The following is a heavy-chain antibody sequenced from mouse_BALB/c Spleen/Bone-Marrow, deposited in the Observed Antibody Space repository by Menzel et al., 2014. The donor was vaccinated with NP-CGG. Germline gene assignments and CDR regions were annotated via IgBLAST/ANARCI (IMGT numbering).Heavy chain of an antibody. D-gene: IGHD2-14*01. V-gene: IGHV1-9*01. CDR1: GYTFSSYW. Sequence: QVQLQQSGAELMKPGASVKISCKATGYTFSSYWIEWVKQRPGHGLEWIGEILPGSGTTNYNEKFKGKATFTADTFSNTAYMQLSSLTSEDSAVYYCARGTYRYYFDYWGQGTTLTVSS. CDR3: ARGTYRYYFDY. J-gene: IGHJ2*01. CDR2: ILPGSGTT.